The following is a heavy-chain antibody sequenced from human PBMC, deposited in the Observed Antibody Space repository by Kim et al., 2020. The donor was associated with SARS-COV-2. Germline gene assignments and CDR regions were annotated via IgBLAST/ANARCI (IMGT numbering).Heavy chain of an antibody. CDR3: AREKSPHIVVVVAGARNGM. CDR1: GGSFSGYY. Sequence: SETLSLTCAVYGGSFSGYYWSWIRQPPGKGLEWIGEINHSGSTNYNPSLKSRVTISVDTSKNQFSLKLSSVTAADTAVYYCAREKSPHIVVVVAGARNGM. CDR2: INHSGST. J-gene: IGHJ6*01. V-gene: IGHV4-34*01. D-gene: IGHD2-15*01.